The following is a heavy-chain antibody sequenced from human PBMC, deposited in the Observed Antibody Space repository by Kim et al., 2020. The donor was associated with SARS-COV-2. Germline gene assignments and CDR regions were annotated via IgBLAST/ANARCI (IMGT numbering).Heavy chain of an antibody. V-gene: IGHV3-23*01. J-gene: IGHJ4*02. CDR1: GFTFSSYA. CDR2: ISGSGGII. D-gene: IGHD2-2*02. CDR3: AKGDCSSTSCHTTDY. Sequence: GGSLRLSCAASGFTFSSYAMRWVRQAPGKGLEWVSTISGSGGIIYYADSVKGRFTISRDNSKNTLYLQMNSLRAEDTAVYYCAKGDCSSTSCHTTDYWGRGTLVTVSS.